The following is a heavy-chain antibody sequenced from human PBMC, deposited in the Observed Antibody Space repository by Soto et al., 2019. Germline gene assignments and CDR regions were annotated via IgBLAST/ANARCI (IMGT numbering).Heavy chain of an antibody. D-gene: IGHD1-26*01. CDR1: GFTFSSYA. Sequence: PGGSLRLPCAASGFTFSSYAMSWVRQAPGEGLEWGSAISGSGGGTSSADSAKGRLTISRDNSTNTLYLQMNSMRAEDTAVYYCAKEDRWELLSRAPYTDYGGQGTLVTVSS. J-gene: IGHJ4*02. V-gene: IGHV3-23*01. CDR2: ISGSGGGT. CDR3: AKEDRWELLSRAPYTDY.